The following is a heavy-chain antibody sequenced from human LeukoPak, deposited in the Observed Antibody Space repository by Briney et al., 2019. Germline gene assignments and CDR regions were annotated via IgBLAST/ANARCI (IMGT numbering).Heavy chain of an antibody. CDR3: AKDPRRYSRTGGYFDY. Sequence: GGSLRLSCAASRFTFSNYAMHWVRQAPGKGLEWVAVISYDGSDKYYADSVKGRFTISRDNPKNTLYLQMNSLRAEDTAVYYCAKDPRRYSRTGGYFDYWGQGTLVTVSS. D-gene: IGHD6-13*01. CDR1: RFTFSNYA. V-gene: IGHV3-30*18. J-gene: IGHJ4*02. CDR2: ISYDGSDK.